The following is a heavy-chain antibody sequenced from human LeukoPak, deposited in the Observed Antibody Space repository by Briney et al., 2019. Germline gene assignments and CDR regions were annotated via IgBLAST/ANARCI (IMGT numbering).Heavy chain of an antibody. J-gene: IGHJ4*02. V-gene: IGHV3-23*01. CDR3: AKVAIFGVVIPFYFDY. CDR2: ISGSGGST. D-gene: IGHD3-3*01. CDR1: GFTFSSYA. Sequence: GGSLRLSXAASGFTFSSYAMSWVRQAPGKGLEWVSAISGSGGSTDYADSVKGRFTISRDNSKNTLYLQMNSLRAEDTAVYYCAKVAIFGVVIPFYFDYWGQGTLVTVSS.